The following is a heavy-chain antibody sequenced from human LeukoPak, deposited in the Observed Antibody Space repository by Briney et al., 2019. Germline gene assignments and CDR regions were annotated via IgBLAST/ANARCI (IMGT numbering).Heavy chain of an antibody. V-gene: IGHV3-43*01. J-gene: IGHJ4*02. CDR1: GFTFEEST. CDR2: ITWDGGTT. Sequence: PGGSLRLSCAASGFTFEESTIHWVRQAPGKGLEWVSLITWDGGTTRYADSVNGRFVISRDNGKNSLSLQMNSLRVEDTAFYYCATGDVDSPMNFYHWGQGALVTVSS. CDR3: ATGDVDSPMNFYH. D-gene: IGHD5-12*01.